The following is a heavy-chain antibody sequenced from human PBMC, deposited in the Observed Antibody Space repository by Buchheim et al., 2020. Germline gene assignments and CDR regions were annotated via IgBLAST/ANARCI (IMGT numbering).Heavy chain of an antibody. V-gene: IGHV4-59*01. Sequence: QVQLQASGPGLVKPSETLSLTCSVSGGSISSYYWSWIRQSPGKGLEWIGYIYYSRDSNYNPSFNSRVTISADTSKNPFSLKLSSVTAADTAVYYCARGIFVRGVSPREAWFGPWGQGTL. CDR1: GGSISSYY. CDR2: IYYSRDS. J-gene: IGHJ5*02. D-gene: IGHD3-10*01. CDR3: ARGIFVRGVSPREAWFGP.